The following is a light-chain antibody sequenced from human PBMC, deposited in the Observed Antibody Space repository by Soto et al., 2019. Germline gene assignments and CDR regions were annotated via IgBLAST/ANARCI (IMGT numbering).Light chain of an antibody. CDR1: LRVSSY. J-gene: IGKJ5*01. CDR3: QQRQYWPPIT. CDR2: DAS. Sequence: SVVTQSPPTPSFSPGGRATLSCRASLRVSSYLAWYQQKPGQAPRLLIYDASNRATGIPARFTGSGSGTDSNLTISTLEPEDFAVYYCQQRQYWPPITFGQGTRLEIK. V-gene: IGKV3-11*01.